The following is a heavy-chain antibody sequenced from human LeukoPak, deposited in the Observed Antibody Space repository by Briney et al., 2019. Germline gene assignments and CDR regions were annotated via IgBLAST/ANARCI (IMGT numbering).Heavy chain of an antibody. V-gene: IGHV1-69*05. CDR2: IIPIFGTA. D-gene: IGHD1-14*01. CDR3: ARGLTINDAFDI. Sequence: GSSVKVSCKASGGTFSSYAISWVRQAPGQALEWMGGIIPIFGTANYAQKFQGRVTITTDESTSTAYMELSSLRSEDTAVYYCARGLTINDAFDIWGQGTMVTVSS. CDR1: GGTFSSYA. J-gene: IGHJ3*02.